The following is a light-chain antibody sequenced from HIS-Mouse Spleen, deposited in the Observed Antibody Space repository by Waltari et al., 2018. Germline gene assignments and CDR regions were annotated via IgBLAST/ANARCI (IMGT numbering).Light chain of an antibody. CDR3: CSYAGSSTWV. Sequence: QSALTQPASVSGSPGQSTTISCTGTSSDVGSYNLVSWYQQHPGKAPKPMIYEGSKRPSGVSNRFAGSKSGNTASLTISGLQAEDEADYYCCSYAGSSTWVFGGGTKLTVL. CDR1: SSDVGSYNL. J-gene: IGLJ3*02. CDR2: EGS. V-gene: IGLV2-23*01.